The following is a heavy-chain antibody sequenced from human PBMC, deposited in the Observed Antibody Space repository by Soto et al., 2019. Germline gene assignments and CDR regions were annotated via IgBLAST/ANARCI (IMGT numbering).Heavy chain of an antibody. J-gene: IGHJ4*02. D-gene: IGHD5-12*01. CDR3: ARVRDGYNINFDY. CDR2: INPNSGGT. CDR1: GYTFTGYY. Sequence: ASVKVSCKASGYTFTGYYMHWVRQAPGQGLEWMGWINPNSGGTNYAQKFQGWVTMTRDTSISTAYMELSRLRSDDTAVYYCARVRDGYNINFDYWGQGTLVTVSS. V-gene: IGHV1-2*04.